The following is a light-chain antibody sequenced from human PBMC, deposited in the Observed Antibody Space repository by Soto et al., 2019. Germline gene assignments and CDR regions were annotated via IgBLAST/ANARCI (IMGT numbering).Light chain of an antibody. V-gene: IGKV1-5*03. J-gene: IGKJ5*01. CDR2: KAS. Sequence: DIQRTQSPSTRSASVGDRAPTTGRASQTIDSWLAWYQQRQGKPPNILIYKASTLESGVPSRFSGSGSGTDFTLTISSLEPEDSPVYYCQQRRIRPLTFGQGTRLEIK. CDR1: QTIDSW. CDR3: QQRRIRPLT.